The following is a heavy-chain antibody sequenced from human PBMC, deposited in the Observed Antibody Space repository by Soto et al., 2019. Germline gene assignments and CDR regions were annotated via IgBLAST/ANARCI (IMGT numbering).Heavy chain of an antibody. Sequence: GGSLRLSCVASRFSFNTFAMSWVRQAPGKGLEWVSSINAGGGNTYYADSVKGRFTVSRDNSKNTLHLQMDTLRAEDTAVYYCAKQLRGSGWYTLDSWGKGTSVTVS. CDR3: AKQLRGSGWYTLDS. V-gene: IGHV3-23*01. D-gene: IGHD6-19*01. CDR2: INAGGGNT. CDR1: RFSFNTFA. J-gene: IGHJ4*02.